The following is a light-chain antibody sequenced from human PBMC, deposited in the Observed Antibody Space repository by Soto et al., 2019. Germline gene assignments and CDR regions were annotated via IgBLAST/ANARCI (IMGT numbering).Light chain of an antibody. V-gene: IGLV2-14*01. CDR2: EVS. CDR3: SSYTSSSTYVV. J-gene: IGLJ2*01. Sequence: QSVLTQPASVSGSPGQSITISCTGTSRDVGGHNYVSWYQQHPGKAPKLMIYEVSNRPSGVSNRFSGSKSGNTASLTISGLQAEDEADYYCSSYTSSSTYVVFGGGTKLTVL. CDR1: SRDVGGHNY.